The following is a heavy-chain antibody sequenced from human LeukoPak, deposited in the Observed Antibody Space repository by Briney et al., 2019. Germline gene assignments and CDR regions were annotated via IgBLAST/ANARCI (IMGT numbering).Heavy chain of an antibody. CDR2: ISSSGSTI. Sequence: PGGSLRLSCAASGFTFSSYAMSWVRQAPGKGLEWVSYISSSGSTIYYADSVKGRFTISRDNAKNSLYLQMNSLRAEDTAVYYCARFNGPEIQLWLYYFDYWGQGTLVTVSS. D-gene: IGHD5-18*01. CDR3: ARFNGPEIQLWLYYFDY. V-gene: IGHV3-48*04. CDR1: GFTFSSYA. J-gene: IGHJ4*02.